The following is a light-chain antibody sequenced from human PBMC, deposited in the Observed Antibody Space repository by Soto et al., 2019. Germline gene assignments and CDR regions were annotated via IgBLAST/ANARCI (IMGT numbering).Light chain of an antibody. CDR1: QSISSY. V-gene: IGKV1-39*01. Sequence: DIQMTQSPSSLSASVGERVTITCRASQSISSYLNWYQQKPGKAPKLLIYAASALRSGVPSRFSGSGSGTDFTLTINSLQSEDFATYYCQQSYSTPPRTFGQGTKVEIK. CDR2: AAS. J-gene: IGKJ1*01. CDR3: QQSYSTPPRT.